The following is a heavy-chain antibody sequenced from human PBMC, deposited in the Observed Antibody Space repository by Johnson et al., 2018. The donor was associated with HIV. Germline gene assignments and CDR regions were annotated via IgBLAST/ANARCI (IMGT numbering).Heavy chain of an antibody. CDR3: AREEGDYGDSITDDVFDF. CDR1: GFTFSSYA. Sequence: QEQLVESGGGVVQPGRSLRLSCAASGFTFSSYAMHWVRQAPGKGLEWVAVISYDGSNKYYADSVKGRFTISRDNSKNTLYLQMNSLRAEDTAVYYCAREEGDYGDSITDDVFDFWGQGTVVTVSS. J-gene: IGHJ3*01. D-gene: IGHD4-17*01. V-gene: IGHV3-30-3*01. CDR2: ISYDGSNK.